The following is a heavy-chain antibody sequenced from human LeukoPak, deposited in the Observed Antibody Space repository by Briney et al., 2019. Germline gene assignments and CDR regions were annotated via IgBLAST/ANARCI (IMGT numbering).Heavy chain of an antibody. D-gene: IGHD5-12*01. Sequence: GGSLRLPCAASGFTFSSYAVSWVRQAPGKGLEWVSAISGSGGSTYYADSVKGRFTISRDNSKNTLYLQMNSLRAEDTAVYYCAKALSVATKFDPWGQGTLVTVSS. J-gene: IGHJ5*02. V-gene: IGHV3-23*01. CDR3: AKALSVATKFDP. CDR1: GFTFSSYA. CDR2: ISGSGGST.